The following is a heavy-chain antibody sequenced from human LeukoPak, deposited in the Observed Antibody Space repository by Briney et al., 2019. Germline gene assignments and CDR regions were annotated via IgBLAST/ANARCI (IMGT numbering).Heavy chain of an antibody. CDR3: TRGYYDSSGYYGY. Sequence: GGSLRLSCTASGFTFGDYAMSWFRQAPGKGLEWVGIIRSKAYGGTTEYAASVKGRFTISRDDSKSIAYLQMNSLKTEDTAVYYCTRGYYDSSGYYGYWGQGTLVTVSS. J-gene: IGHJ4*02. V-gene: IGHV3-49*03. CDR2: IRSKAYGGTT. CDR1: GFTFGDYA. D-gene: IGHD3-22*01.